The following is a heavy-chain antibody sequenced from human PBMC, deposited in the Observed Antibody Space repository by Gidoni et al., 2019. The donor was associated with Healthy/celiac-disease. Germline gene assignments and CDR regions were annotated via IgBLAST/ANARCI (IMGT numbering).Heavy chain of an antibody. CDR1: GYTFTSYA. Sequence: QVQLVQSGAAVKKPGASVKVSCKASGYTFTSYAMHWVRQAPGQRLEWMGWINAGNGNTKYSQKFQGRVTITRDTSASTAYMELSSLRSEDTAVYYCARDRASGWCFDYWGQGTLVTVSS. CDR2: INAGNGNT. CDR3: ARDRASGWCFDY. D-gene: IGHD2-15*01. J-gene: IGHJ4*02. V-gene: IGHV1-3*01.